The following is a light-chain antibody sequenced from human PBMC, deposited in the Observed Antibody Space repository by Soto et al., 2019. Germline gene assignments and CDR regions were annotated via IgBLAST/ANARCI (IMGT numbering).Light chain of an antibody. V-gene: IGKV1-13*02. Sequence: AIQLTQSTSSLSASVGDRVTISCRASQDIRGSLAWYQQKPGKPPQLLIFDVSSLQSGVPSRFIGSGSETDFTLTISSLQPEDFATYYCLQFNTYPFTFGQGTRLEIK. J-gene: IGKJ5*01. CDR1: QDIRGS. CDR3: LQFNTYPFT. CDR2: DVS.